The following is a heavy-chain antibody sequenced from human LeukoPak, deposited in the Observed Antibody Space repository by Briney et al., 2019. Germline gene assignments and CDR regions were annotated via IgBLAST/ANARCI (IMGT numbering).Heavy chain of an antibody. Sequence: SETLSLTCTVSGGSISSSSYYWGWIRQPPGKGLEWIGSIYYSGSTYYNPSLKSRVTISVDTSKNQFSLKLSSVTAADTAVYYCARTYYDFWSGYPADMDVWGKGTTVTVSS. V-gene: IGHV4-39*07. CDR3: ARTYYDFWSGYPADMDV. CDR1: GGSISSSSYY. J-gene: IGHJ6*03. CDR2: IYYSGST. D-gene: IGHD3-3*01.